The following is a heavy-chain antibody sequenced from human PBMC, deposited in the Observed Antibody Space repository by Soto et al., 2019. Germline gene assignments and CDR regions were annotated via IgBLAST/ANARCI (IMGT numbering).Heavy chain of an antibody. J-gene: IGHJ4*02. CDR3: VRDRVVAGIGETDY. CDR1: GFTFSSHA. D-gene: IGHD6-19*01. CDR2: ISYDGKKE. Sequence: QVQLVESGGGVVQPGRSLRLSCAASGFTFSSHAMHWVRLAPGKGLEWVVVISYDGKKEFYADSVKGRFTISRDNSKNTGYLQMNSLRAEDTAVYYCVRDRVVAGIGETDYWGQGTLVTVSS. V-gene: IGHV3-30*04.